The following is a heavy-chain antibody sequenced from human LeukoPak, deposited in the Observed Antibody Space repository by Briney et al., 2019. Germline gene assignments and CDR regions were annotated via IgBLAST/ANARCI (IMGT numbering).Heavy chain of an antibody. CDR3: ARGSYYYDSSAMSWY. D-gene: IGHD3-22*01. CDR2: ISGSGGST. J-gene: IGHJ4*02. Sequence: GGSLRLSCAASGFTFSSYAMSWVRQAPGKGLEWVSAISGSGGSTYYADSVKGRFTISRDNSKNTLYLQMNSLRAEDTAVYYCARGSYYYDSSAMSWYWGQGTLVTVSS. V-gene: IGHV3-23*01. CDR1: GFTFSSYA.